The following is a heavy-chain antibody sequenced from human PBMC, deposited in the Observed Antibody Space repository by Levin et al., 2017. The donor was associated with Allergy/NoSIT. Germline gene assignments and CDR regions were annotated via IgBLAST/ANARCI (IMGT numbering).Heavy chain of an antibody. CDR1: GYTFTSYG. J-gene: IGHJ3*02. CDR2: ISAYNGNT. Sequence: ASVKVSCKASGYTFTSYGISWVRQAPGQGLEWMGWISAYNGNTNYAQKLQGRVTMTTDTSTSTAYMELRSLRSDDTAVYYCASRTYYDSSGPYAFDIWGQGTMVTVSS. V-gene: IGHV1-18*01. CDR3: ASRTYYDSSGPYAFDI. D-gene: IGHD3-22*01.